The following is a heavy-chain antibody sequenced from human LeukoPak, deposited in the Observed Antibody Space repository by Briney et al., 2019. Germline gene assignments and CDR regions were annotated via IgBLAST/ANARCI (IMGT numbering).Heavy chain of an antibody. J-gene: IGHJ1*01. CDR3: ASTYSSSCYLDFQH. Sequence: GESLSISCKASGSSSTSYWISGAREMRGKGLEWMGKIVPSDASTNSKTSFQGHVTISADKTLRIAYLQWTSLKDSDTAMYYCASTYSSSCYLDFQHWGQGTLVTVSS. V-gene: IGHV5-10-1*01. CDR2: IVPSDAST. CDR1: GSSSTSYW. D-gene: IGHD6-13*01.